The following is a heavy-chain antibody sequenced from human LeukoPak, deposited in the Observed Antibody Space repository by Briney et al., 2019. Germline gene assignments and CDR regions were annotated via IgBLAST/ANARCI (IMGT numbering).Heavy chain of an antibody. CDR2: IYPGDSDT. J-gene: IGHJ4*02. V-gene: IGHV5-51*01. CDR3: ARQGRYYYDSSGPFDY. CDR1: GYSFTSYW. D-gene: IGHD3-22*01. Sequence: GESLKISCKGSGYSFTSYWIGWVRQMPGKGLEWEGFIYPGDSDTRYSPSFQGQVTISADKSISTAYMQWSSLKASDTAIYYCARQGRYYYDSSGPFDYWGQGTLVTVSS.